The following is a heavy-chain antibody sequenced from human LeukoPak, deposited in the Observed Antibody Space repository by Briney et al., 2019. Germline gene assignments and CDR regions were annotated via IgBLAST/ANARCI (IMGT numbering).Heavy chain of an antibody. CDR3: ARVRLHVDNGVWLTYYMDV. CDR1: GGTFSSYA. J-gene: IGHJ6*03. Sequence: GASVKVSCKASGGTFSSYAISWVRQAPGQGLEWMGGIIPIFGTANYAQKFQGRVTITTDESTSTAYMELSSLRSEDTAVYYCARVRLHVDNGVWLTYYMDVWGTGTTVTVSS. D-gene: IGHD2-8*01. CDR2: IIPIFGTA. V-gene: IGHV1-69*05.